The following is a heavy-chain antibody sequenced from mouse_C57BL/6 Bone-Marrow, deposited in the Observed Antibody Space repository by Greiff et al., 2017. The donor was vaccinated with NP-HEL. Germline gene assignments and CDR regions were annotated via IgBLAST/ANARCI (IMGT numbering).Heavy chain of an antibody. V-gene: IGHV1-74*01. CDR3: ARIYYGSSIWYFDV. Sequence: QVQLKQPGAELVKPGASVKVSCKASGYTFTSYWMHWVKQRPGQGLEWIGRIHPSDSDTNYNQKFKGKATLTVDKSSSTAYMQLSSLTSEDSAVYYCARIYYGSSIWYFDVWGTGTTVTVSS. J-gene: IGHJ1*03. CDR2: IHPSDSDT. D-gene: IGHD1-1*01. CDR1: GYTFTSYW.